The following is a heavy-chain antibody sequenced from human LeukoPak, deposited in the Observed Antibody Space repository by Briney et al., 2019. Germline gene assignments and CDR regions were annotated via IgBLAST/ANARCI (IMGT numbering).Heavy chain of an antibody. Sequence: GGSLRLSCAASGFAFGIFAMSWVRQAPGKGLEWVSTITSSGSGTNYADSVKGQFTISRDNSRGSFYLQMDSLTVDDTGVYYCAKGRVSQSKGLYGFDHWGQGTLVTVST. CDR3: AKGRVSQSKGLYGFDH. CDR1: GFAFGIFA. CDR2: ITSSGSGT. D-gene: IGHD5/OR15-5a*01. J-gene: IGHJ5*02. V-gene: IGHV3-23*01.